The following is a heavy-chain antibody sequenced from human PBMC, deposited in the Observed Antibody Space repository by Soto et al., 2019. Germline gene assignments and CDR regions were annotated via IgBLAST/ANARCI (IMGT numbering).Heavy chain of an antibody. CDR1: GFTFSSYG. Sequence: GGSLRLSCTASGFTFSSYGMHWVRQAPGKGLEWVAAISDDGRNEYYADSVRGRFTISRDNSKKTLFLQMSSLRGEDTAVYYCAKDRARVVTACQLWGQGTLVTVSS. D-gene: IGHD2-21*02. J-gene: IGHJ4*02. V-gene: IGHV3-30*18. CDR2: ISDDGRNE. CDR3: AKDRARVVTACQL.